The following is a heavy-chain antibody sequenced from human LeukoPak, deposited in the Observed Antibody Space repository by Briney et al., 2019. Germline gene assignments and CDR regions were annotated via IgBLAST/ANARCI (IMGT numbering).Heavy chain of an antibody. CDR1: GYSFTSSW. V-gene: IGHV5-51*01. Sequence: GESLKISCKGSGYSFTSSWIGWVRQRPGKGLEWMGSIYPGDSHTRYSPSFQGQVTISADKSISTAYLQWSSLKASDTAMYYCARRVGYYYDSSGYHPLYYFDYWGQGTLVTVSS. CDR2: IYPGDSHT. J-gene: IGHJ4*02. CDR3: ARRVGYYYDSSGYHPLYYFDY. D-gene: IGHD3-22*01.